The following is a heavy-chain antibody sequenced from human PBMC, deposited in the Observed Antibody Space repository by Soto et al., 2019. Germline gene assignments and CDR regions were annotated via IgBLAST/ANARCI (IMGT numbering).Heavy chain of an antibody. CDR3: ARESHDILTGPPWVWYFDL. D-gene: IGHD3-9*01. J-gene: IGHJ2*01. CDR2: INDRGSI. V-gene: IGHV4-34*01. CDR1: GGSFSGYY. Sequence: QVQLQQWGAGPLRPLETLSLTCGVSGGSFSGYYWAWIRQSPGKGLEWIGEINDRGSINYNPSLKRRVSMSGDTSKNHYSLNLRSGPAADTAVYYCARESHDILTGPPWVWYFDLWGRGTLVTVSS.